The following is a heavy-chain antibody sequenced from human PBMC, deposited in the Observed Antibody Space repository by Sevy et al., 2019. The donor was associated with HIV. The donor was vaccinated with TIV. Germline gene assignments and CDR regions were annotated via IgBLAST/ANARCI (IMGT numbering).Heavy chain of an antibody. J-gene: IGHJ5*02. CDR1: GYTFTGYY. D-gene: IGHD2-2*01. Sequence: ASVKVSCKASGYTFTGYYMHWVRQAPGQGLEWMGWINPNSGGTNYAQKFQGRVTMTRDTSISTAYMGLSRLRSDDTAVYYCARDLFGVSDYCSSTSCYGWFDPWGQGTLVTVSS. CDR3: ARDLFGVSDYCSSTSCYGWFDP. CDR2: INPNSGGT. V-gene: IGHV1-2*02.